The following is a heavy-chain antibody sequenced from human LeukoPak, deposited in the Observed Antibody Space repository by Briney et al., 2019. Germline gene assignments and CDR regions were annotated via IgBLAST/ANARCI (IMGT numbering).Heavy chain of an antibody. V-gene: IGHV1-69*05. CDR3: AIVVVTQHIDY. D-gene: IGHD2-21*02. J-gene: IGHJ4*02. CDR2: LIPISGTA. Sequence: SVKVSCKASGGTFSSYAISWVRQAPGQGLEWMGRLIPISGTANYAQKFQGRATITTDESTSTAYMELSSLRSEDTAVYYCAIVVVTQHIDYWGQGTLVTVSS. CDR1: GGTFSSYA.